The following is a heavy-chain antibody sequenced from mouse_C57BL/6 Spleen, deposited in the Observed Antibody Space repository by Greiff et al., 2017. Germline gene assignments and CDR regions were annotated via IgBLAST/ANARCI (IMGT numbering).Heavy chain of an antibody. CDR2: IYPGSGST. CDR3: AGYYDYDEGFAY. V-gene: IGHV1-55*01. J-gene: IGHJ3*01. D-gene: IGHD2-4*01. Sequence: QVQLQQPGAELVKPGASVKMSCKASGYTFTSYWITWVKQRPGQGLEWIGDIYPGSGSTNYNEKFKSKATLTLDTSSSTAYMQLSSQTSEDSAVYYCAGYYDYDEGFAYWGQGTLVTVSA. CDR1: GYTFTSYW.